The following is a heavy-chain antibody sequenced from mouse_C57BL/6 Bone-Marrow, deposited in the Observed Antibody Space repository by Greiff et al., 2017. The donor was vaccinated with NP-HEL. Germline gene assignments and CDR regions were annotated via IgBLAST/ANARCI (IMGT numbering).Heavy chain of an antibody. Sequence: EVKLMESGGGLVKPGGSLKLFCAASGFTFSSYTMSWVRQTPEKRLEWVATISGGGGNTYYPDSVKGRFTISRDNAKNTLYLQMSSLRSEDTALYYCARHYYGFAYWGQGTLVTVSA. CDR2: ISGGGGNT. D-gene: IGHD1-1*01. V-gene: IGHV5-9*01. CDR1: GFTFSSYT. CDR3: ARHYYGFAY. J-gene: IGHJ3*01.